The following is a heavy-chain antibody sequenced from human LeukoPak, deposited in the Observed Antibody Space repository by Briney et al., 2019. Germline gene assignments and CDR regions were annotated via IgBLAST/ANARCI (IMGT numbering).Heavy chain of an antibody. Sequence: GGSLRLSCAASGFTFSSYAMSWVRQAPGKGLEWVSAISGSGGSTYYADSVKGRFTISRDNSKNTLYLQMNSLRAEDTAVYYCARGNRWNGSGSYSYYYYMDVWGKGTTVTISS. D-gene: IGHD3-10*01. V-gene: IGHV3-23*01. CDR3: ARGNRWNGSGSYSYYYYMDV. J-gene: IGHJ6*03. CDR1: GFTFSSYA. CDR2: ISGSGGST.